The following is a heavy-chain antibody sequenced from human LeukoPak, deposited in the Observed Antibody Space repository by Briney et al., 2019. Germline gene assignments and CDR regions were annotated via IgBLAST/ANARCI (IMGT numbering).Heavy chain of an antibody. D-gene: IGHD4-11*01. CDR2: MNPNSGNT. J-gene: IGHJ6*02. CDR1: GYTSTSYD. Sequence: GASVKVSCKASGYTSTSYDINWVRQATGQGLEWMGWMNPNSGNTGYAQKFQGRVTMTRNTSISTAYMELSSLRSEDTAVYYCAIQYYYYYGMDVWGQGTTVTVSS. V-gene: IGHV1-8*01. CDR3: AIQYYYYYGMDV.